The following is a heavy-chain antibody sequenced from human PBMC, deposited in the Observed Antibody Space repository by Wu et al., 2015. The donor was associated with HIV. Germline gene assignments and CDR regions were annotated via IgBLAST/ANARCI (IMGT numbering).Heavy chain of an antibody. CDR1: GYTFTGYY. J-gene: IGHJ5*02. D-gene: IGHD6-13*01. V-gene: IGHV1-2*02. CDR3: ARDAASLIAAAVPNPNWFDP. Sequence: QVQLVQSETEVKKPGASVKVSCKASGYTFTGYYMHWVRQAPGQGLEWMGWINPNSGGTNYAQKFQGRVTMTRDTSISTAYMELSRLRSDDTAVYYCARDAASLIAAAVPNPNWFDPWGQGTLVTVSS. CDR2: INPNSGGT.